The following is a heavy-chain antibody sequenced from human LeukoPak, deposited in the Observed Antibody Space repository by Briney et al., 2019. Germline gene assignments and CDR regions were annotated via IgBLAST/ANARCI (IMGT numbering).Heavy chain of an antibody. CDR2: INPNSGGT. V-gene: IGHV1-2*02. D-gene: IGHD6-19*01. J-gene: IGHJ5*02. Sequence: ASVKFSCKASGYTFTGYYMHWVRQAPGQGLEWMGWINPNSGGTNYAQKFQGRVTMTRDTSISTAYMELNRLKSDDTAVYYCSRDLSGISGWFDPWGQGTLVTVSS. CDR3: SRDLSGISGWFDP. CDR1: GYTFTGYY.